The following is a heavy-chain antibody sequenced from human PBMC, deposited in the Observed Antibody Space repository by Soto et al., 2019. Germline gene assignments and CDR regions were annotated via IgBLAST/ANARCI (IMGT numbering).Heavy chain of an antibody. CDR2: ISGSGGST. D-gene: IGHD1-26*01. V-gene: IGHV3-23*01. J-gene: IGHJ5*02. CDR1: GFTFSSYA. Sequence: GGSLRLSCVASGFTFSSYAMSWVRQAPGKGLEWVSAISGSGGSTYYADSVKGRFTISRDNSKNTLYLQMNSLRAEDTAVYYCAKDKEWELLHWFDPWGQGTLVTVSS. CDR3: AKDKEWELLHWFDP.